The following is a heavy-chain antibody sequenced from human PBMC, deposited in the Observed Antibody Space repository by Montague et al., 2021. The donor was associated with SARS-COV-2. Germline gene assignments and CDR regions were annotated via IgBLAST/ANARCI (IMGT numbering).Heavy chain of an antibody. CDR3: AKGRGTSCSDY. V-gene: IGHV3-23*01. Sequence: SLRLSCAASGFTVSTAVVSWVRQAPGKGLEWVSTISGGVGSTYXXXSLGGRFTISRDNSENTLYLQMNSLRAEDTAIYYCAKGRGTSCSDYWGQGTLVTVSS. CDR1: GFTVSTAV. D-gene: IGHD2-15*01. CDR2: ISGGVGST. J-gene: IGHJ4*02.